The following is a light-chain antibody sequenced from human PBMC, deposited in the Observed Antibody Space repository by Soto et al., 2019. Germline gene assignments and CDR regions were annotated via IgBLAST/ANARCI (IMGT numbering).Light chain of an antibody. CDR3: QSYDSSLTGHVV. CDR1: SSNIGAGYD. CDR2: GNS. J-gene: IGLJ2*01. V-gene: IGLV1-40*01. Sequence: QSVLTQPPSVSGAPGQRVTISCTGSSSNIGAGYDVHWYQQVQGTAPKLLIYGNSNRPSGVPDRFSGSKSGTSASLAITGLQAEDEADYYCQSYDSSLTGHVVFGGGTKVTV.